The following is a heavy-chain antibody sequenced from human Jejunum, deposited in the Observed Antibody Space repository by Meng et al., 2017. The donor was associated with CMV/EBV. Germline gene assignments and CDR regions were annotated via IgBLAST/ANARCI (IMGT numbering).Heavy chain of an antibody. J-gene: IGHJ5*02. CDR1: GFIFRSYW. CDR2: INQDGSEK. V-gene: IGHV3-7*01. CDR3: VRGGGWSS. Sequence: LSCEASGFIFRSYWMSWVRQAPGKGLEWVANINQDGSEKYYVDSVKGRFTISRDNPKKSVYLQMNSLRVEDTAVYYCVRGGGWSSWGQGTLVTVSS. D-gene: IGHD6-19*01.